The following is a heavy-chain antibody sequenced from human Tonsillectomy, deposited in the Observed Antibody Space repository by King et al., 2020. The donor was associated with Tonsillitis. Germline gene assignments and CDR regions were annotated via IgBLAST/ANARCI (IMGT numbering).Heavy chain of an antibody. CDR3: ARGGYPKVRTFMSYYMDV. D-gene: IGHD3-10*01. CDR1: GGSFSGYY. CDR2: INHSGST. Sequence: VQLQQWGAGLLKPSETLSLTCAVYGGSFSGYYWSWIRQPPGKGLEWIGEINHSGSTNYNPSLKSRVTISVATSKNQFSLKLSSVTAADTAVYYCARGGYPKVRTFMSYYMDVWGKGTTVTVS. V-gene: IGHV4-34*01. J-gene: IGHJ6*03.